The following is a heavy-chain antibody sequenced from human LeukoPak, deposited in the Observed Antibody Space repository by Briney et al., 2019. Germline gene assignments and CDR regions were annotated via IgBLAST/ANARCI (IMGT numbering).Heavy chain of an antibody. CDR1: GFTFSSYS. Sequence: GGSLRLSRAASGFTFSSYSMNWVRQAPGKGLEWVSSISSSSSYIYYADSVKGRFTISRDNAKNSLYLQMNSLRAEDTAVYYCARDLRTVILPYYFDYWGQGTLVTVSS. J-gene: IGHJ4*02. CDR3: ARDLRTVILPYYFDY. V-gene: IGHV3-21*01. D-gene: IGHD4-17*01. CDR2: ISSSSSYI.